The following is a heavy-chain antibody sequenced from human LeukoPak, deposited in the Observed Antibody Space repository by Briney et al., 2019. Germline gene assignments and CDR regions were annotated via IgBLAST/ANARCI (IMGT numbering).Heavy chain of an antibody. CDR2: IYYSGST. V-gene: IGHV4-59*08. CDR1: GGSISSYC. Sequence: PSETLSLTCTVSGGSISSYCWSWIRQPPGKGLEWIGYIYYSGSTNYNPSLKSRDTISVDTSKNQFSLKLSSVTAADTAVYYCASRLRSLVVVPAAMDYWGQGTLVTVSS. CDR3: ASRLRSLVVVPAAMDY. J-gene: IGHJ4*02. D-gene: IGHD2-2*01.